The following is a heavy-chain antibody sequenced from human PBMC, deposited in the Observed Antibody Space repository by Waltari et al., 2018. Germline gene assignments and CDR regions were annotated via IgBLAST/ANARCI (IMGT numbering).Heavy chain of an antibody. Sequence: QVQLVQSGAEVKKPVSSVKVACKASGGTFSSYAISWVRQAPGQGLEWMGGINPIYGTANYAQQSQDRVTITADESTSTAYMELSSLRSEDTAVYYCARAVVVPGALGYFDYWGQGTLVTVSS. D-gene: IGHD2-2*01. CDR2: INPIYGTA. CDR1: GGTFSSYA. J-gene: IGHJ4*02. CDR3: ARAVVVPGALGYFDY. V-gene: IGHV1-69*12.